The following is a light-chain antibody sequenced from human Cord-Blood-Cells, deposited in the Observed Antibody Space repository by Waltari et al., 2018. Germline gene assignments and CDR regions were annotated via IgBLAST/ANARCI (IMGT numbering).Light chain of an antibody. CDR1: SSDVGGDNY. CDR3: CSYAGSYTWV. J-gene: IGLJ3*02. Sequence: QSALTQPRSVSGSPGQSVTISCTGTSSDVGGDNYVSWYQQHPGKAPKLMIYDVSKRPSGVLDRSSVAKSGNTASLSTSGLQAEDEAYYSCCSYAGSYTWVFGGGTKLTVL. CDR2: DVS. V-gene: IGLV2-11*01.